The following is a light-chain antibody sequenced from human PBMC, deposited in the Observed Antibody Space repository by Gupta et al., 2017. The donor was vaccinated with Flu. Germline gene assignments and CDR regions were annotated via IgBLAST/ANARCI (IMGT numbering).Light chain of an antibody. CDR2: GAS. J-gene: IGKJ4*01. CDR3: QQYNNWPPLT. V-gene: IGKV3-15*01. Sequence: EIVMTQSPATLSLSPGERDTLSCRASQSVSSNLDWYQQKPGQAPRPLIYGASTRATGIPARFSGSGSGTEFTLTISSLQSEDFAVYYCQQYNNWPPLTFGGGTKVEIK. CDR1: QSVSSN.